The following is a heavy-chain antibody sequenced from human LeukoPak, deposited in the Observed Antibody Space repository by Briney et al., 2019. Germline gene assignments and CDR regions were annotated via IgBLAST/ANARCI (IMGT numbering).Heavy chain of an antibody. CDR1: RGSISSYY. D-gene: IGHD3-10*01. CDR3: AELIGGDY. J-gene: IGHJ4*02. V-gene: IGHV4-39*07. Sequence: SETLSLTCSVSRGSISSYYWGWIRQPPGKGLEWIGSIYYSGSTYYNPSLKSRVTISVDTSKNQFSLKLSSVTAADTAVYYCAELIGGDYWGQGTLVTVSS. CDR2: IYYSGST.